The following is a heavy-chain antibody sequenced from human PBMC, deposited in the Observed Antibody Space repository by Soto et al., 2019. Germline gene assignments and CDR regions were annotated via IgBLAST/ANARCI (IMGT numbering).Heavy chain of an antibody. D-gene: IGHD1-1*01. CDR2: ISSSSSYI. V-gene: IGHV3-21*01. J-gene: IGHJ4*01. Sequence: GGSLRLSCAASGFTFSSYSMNWVRQAPGKGLEWVSSISSSSSYIYYAGSVKGRFTISRDNAKNSLYLQMNSLAAEDTAEYSWESRNGKYDAFDYWGQGTLVTVSS. CDR3: ESRNGKYDAFDY. CDR1: GFTFSSYS.